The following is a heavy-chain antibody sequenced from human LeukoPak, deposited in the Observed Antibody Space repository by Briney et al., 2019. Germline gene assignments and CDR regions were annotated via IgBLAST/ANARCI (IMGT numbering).Heavy chain of an antibody. CDR3: ARVRYGSGSYSDY. D-gene: IGHD3-10*01. Sequence: ASVKVSCKASGYTFTGYYMHGVRQAHGQGLEWMGWINPNSGGTNYAQKFQGWVTMTRDTSISTAYMELSRLRSDDTAVYYCARVRYGSGSYSDYWGQGTLVTVSS. V-gene: IGHV1-2*04. CDR2: INPNSGGT. CDR1: GYTFTGYY. J-gene: IGHJ4*02.